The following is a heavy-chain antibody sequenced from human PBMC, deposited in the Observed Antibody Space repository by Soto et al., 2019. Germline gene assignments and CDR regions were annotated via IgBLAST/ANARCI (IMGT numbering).Heavy chain of an antibody. D-gene: IGHD6-19*01. CDR1: GDSVSSNSAA. CDR2: TYYRSKWYN. Sequence: PSQTLSLTCAISGDSVSSNSAAWNWIRQSPSRGLEWLGRTYYRSKWYNDYAVSVKSRITINPDTSKNQFSLQLNSVTPEDTAVYYCVRRGPEPGYSSGWPEKKPNYYYGMDVWGQGTTVTVSS. CDR3: VRRGPEPGYSSGWPEKKPNYYYGMDV. J-gene: IGHJ6*02. V-gene: IGHV6-1*01.